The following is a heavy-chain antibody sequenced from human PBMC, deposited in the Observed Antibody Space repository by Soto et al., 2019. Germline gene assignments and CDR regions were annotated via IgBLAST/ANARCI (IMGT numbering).Heavy chain of an antibody. CDR1: GGSVSSGNYY. CDR3: AVPPPWEPRPFQH. CDR2: FYYSGIT. V-gene: IGHV4-61*01. J-gene: IGHJ1*01. Sequence: QVQLQESGPGLVKPSETLSLTCTVSGGSVSSGNYYWSWIRQPPGKGLEWIGYFYYSGITNYNPSLKNRVTISVDMSKNQFSLNLSSVTAADTAVYYCAVPPPWEPRPFQHWGQGTLVTVSS. D-gene: IGHD1-26*01.